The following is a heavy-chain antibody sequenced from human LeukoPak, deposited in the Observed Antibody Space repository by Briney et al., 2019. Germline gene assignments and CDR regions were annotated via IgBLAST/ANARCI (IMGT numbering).Heavy chain of an antibody. CDR1: GGTFSSYA. Sequence: GASVKVSCKASGGTFSSYAISWVRQAPGQGLEWMGGIIPIFGAAKYAQKFQGSVTITADESTSTAYMELSSLRSDDTAVYYCARAGLGEFDYWGQGTLVTVSS. V-gene: IGHV1-69*13. CDR3: ARAGLGEFDY. J-gene: IGHJ4*02. D-gene: IGHD3/OR15-3a*01. CDR2: IIPIFGAA.